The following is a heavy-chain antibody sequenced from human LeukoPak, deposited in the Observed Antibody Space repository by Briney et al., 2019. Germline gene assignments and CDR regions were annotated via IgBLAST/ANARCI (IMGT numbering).Heavy chain of an antibody. Sequence: GESLKISCKGSGYSFTSYWIGWVRQMPGKGLEWMGIIYPGDSDTRYSPSFQGQVTISADKSIGTAYLQWSSLKASDTAMYYCARRTYYDFWSGYRVFDYWGQGTLSPSPQ. CDR2: IYPGDSDT. CDR3: ARRTYYDFWSGYRVFDY. D-gene: IGHD3-3*01. J-gene: IGHJ4*02. V-gene: IGHV5-51*01. CDR1: GYSFTSYW.